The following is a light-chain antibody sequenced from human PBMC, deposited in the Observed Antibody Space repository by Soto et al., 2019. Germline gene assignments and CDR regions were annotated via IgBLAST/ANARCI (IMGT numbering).Light chain of an antibody. V-gene: IGKV3-11*01. CDR2: DAS. J-gene: IGKJ5*01. CDR3: QQRKYWPPLT. CDR1: QNIDMY. Sequence: VLTQSPATLSLSPGERATLSCRASQNIDMYLAWYQQKPGQSPRLLIYDASNRATGIPARFSGSGSGTDFTLTISSLEPEDFALYYCQQRKYWPPLTFGQGTRLEIK.